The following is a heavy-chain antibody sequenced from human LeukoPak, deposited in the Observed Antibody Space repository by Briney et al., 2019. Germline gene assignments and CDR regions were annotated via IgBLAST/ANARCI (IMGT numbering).Heavy chain of an antibody. D-gene: IGHD1-26*01. CDR1: GGSFSGYY. CDR3: PSSELPNSIFDY. Sequence: SETLSLTCAVYGGSFSGYYWSWIRQPPGKGLESIGEINHSGSTNYNPSLKSRVTISVDTSKNQFSLKLSSVTAADTAVYYCPSSELPNSIFDYWGQGTLVTVSS. CDR2: INHSGST. V-gene: IGHV4-34*01. J-gene: IGHJ4*02.